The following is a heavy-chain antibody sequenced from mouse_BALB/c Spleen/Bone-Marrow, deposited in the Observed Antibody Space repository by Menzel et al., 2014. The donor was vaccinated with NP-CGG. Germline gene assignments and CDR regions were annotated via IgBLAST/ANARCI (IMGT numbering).Heavy chain of an antibody. CDR1: GYTFTNYW. Sequence: QVQLQQSGAEVVKPGASVKVSCKASGYTFTNYWMQWVKQRPGQGLEWIGEIEPSDNYTHYNQEFKGKATLTVDTSSSTAYMQLSSLTSEDSAVYYCTNLGTYWGQGTLVTVSA. D-gene: IGHD2-14*01. CDR2: IEPSDNYT. V-gene: IGHV1-69*02. CDR3: TNLGTY. J-gene: IGHJ3*01.